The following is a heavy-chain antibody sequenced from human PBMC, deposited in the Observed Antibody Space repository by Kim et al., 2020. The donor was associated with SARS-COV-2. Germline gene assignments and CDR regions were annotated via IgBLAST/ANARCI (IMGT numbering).Heavy chain of an antibody. CDR2: IYYSGST. CDR1: GGSISSSSYY. V-gene: IGHV4-39*01. CDR3: ARHLGSSWTGYYYYYMDV. Sequence: SETLSLTCTVSGGSISSSSYYWGWIRQPPGKGLEWIGSIYYSGSTYYNPSLKRRVTISVDTSKNQFSLKLSSVTAADTAVYYCARHLGSSWTGYYYYYMDVWGKGTTVTVSS. D-gene: IGHD6-13*01. J-gene: IGHJ6*03.